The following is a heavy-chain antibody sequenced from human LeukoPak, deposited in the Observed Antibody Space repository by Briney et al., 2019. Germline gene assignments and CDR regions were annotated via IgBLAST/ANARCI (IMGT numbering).Heavy chain of an antibody. D-gene: IGHD6-19*01. CDR2: ISWNSGSI. Sequence: GGSLRLSCAASGFTFDDYAMHWVRQAPGKGLEWVSGISWNSGSIGYADSVKGRFTISRDNAKNSLYLQMNSLRAEDMALYYCAKDRSSGWYPSPDFFDAFDIWGQGTMVTVSS. CDR1: GFTFDDYA. V-gene: IGHV3-9*03. CDR3: AKDRSSGWYPSPDFFDAFDI. J-gene: IGHJ3*02.